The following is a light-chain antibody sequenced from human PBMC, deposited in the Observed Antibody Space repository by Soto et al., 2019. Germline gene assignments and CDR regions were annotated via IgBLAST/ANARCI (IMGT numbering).Light chain of an antibody. Sequence: IALTQSPGTLSLSPGERATLSCRASQGVGNKYLAWFQQRPGQAPSLLIYAASSRATGVPYRFSGSGSGTDFTLTISRLEPEDFAVYYCQQYTNAHGITFGQGTRLEIK. V-gene: IGKV3-20*01. CDR1: QGVGNKY. CDR3: QQYTNAHGIT. CDR2: AAS. J-gene: IGKJ5*01.